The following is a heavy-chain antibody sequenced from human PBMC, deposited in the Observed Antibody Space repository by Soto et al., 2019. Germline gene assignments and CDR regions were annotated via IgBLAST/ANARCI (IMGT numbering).Heavy chain of an antibody. Sequence: PGGSLRLSCAASGFTFSTYWMNCVRQAPGKGLEWVGRSKIKRDGGTSEYAAPVKGRFTISRDDSKNTLYLQMNSLEIEDTAMYYCTTEGGYSGSYWGLGYWGQGTLVTVSS. CDR3: TTEGGYSGSYWGLGY. CDR1: GFTFSTYW. V-gene: IGHV3-15*07. D-gene: IGHD1-26*01. CDR2: SKIKRDGGTS. J-gene: IGHJ4*02.